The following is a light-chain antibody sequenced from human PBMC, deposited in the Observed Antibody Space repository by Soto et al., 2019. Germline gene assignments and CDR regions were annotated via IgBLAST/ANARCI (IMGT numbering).Light chain of an antibody. CDR2: SNN. Sequence: QSVLTQPPSASGTPGQRVTISCSGSSSNIGSNTVNWYQQLPGTAPKLLIYSNNQRPSGIPHRFSGSKSGTSASLAISGLRSEDEADYYCAAWDDSLNGVVFGGGTQLPVL. J-gene: IGLJ2*01. V-gene: IGLV1-44*01. CDR3: AAWDDSLNGVV. CDR1: SSNIGSNT.